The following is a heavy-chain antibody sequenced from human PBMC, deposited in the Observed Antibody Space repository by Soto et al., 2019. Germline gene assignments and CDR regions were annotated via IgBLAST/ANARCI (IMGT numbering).Heavy chain of an antibody. J-gene: IGHJ4*02. CDR3: ARWSYLDY. CDR2: ISGSDGKT. D-gene: IGHD3-3*01. V-gene: IGHV3-23*01. CDR1: GFSFGSYA. Sequence: GSLLLPCSASGFSFGSYALSWVRQAPGKGLEWVSTISGSDGKTFYADAVKGRFSISRDTSQNTLYLQMNSLRADDTAIYYCARWSYLDYWGQGTRVTVSS.